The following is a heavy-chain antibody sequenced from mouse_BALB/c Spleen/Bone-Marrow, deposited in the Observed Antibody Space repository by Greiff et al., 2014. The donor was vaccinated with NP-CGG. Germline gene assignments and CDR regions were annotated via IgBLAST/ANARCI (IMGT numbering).Heavy chain of an antibody. CDR2: ILPGSGST. V-gene: IGHV1-9*01. CDR1: GYTFSTYW. D-gene: IGHD1-2*01. J-gene: IGHJ2*01. CDR3: ARRLLYYFDY. Sequence: QVQLQQSGAELMKPGASVKISCKATGYTFSTYWIEWVKQRPGHGLEWIGEILPGSGSTNYNEKFKGKATFTADTSSNTAYMQLISLTSEDSAVYYCARRLLYYFDYWGQGTTLTVSS.